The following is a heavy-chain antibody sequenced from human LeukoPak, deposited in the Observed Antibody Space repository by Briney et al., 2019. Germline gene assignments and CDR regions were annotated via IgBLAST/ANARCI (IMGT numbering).Heavy chain of an antibody. J-gene: IGHJ3*02. V-gene: IGHV1-8*02. D-gene: IGHD3-10*01. Sequence: ASVKVSCKASGYTFTSYYMHWVRQAPGQGLEWMGWMNPNSGNTGYAQKFQGRVTMTRNTSISTAYMELSSLRSEDTAVYYCARGSQRITMVRGVIKGKDAFDIWGQGTMVTVSS. CDR2: MNPNSGNT. CDR3: ARGSQRITMVRGVIKGKDAFDI. CDR1: GYTFTSYY.